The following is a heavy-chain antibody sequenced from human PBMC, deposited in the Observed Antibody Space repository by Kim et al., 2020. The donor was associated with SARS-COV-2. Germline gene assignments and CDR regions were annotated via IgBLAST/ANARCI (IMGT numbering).Heavy chain of an antibody. D-gene: IGHD4-17*01. CDR3: ARDTPRGDDYGDYGRTYPYYYYGMDV. CDR1: GFTFSDYY. Sequence: GGSLRLSCAASGFTFSDYYMSWIRQAPGKGLEWVSYISSSGSTIYYADSVKGRFTISRDNAKNSLYLQMNSLRAEDTAVYYCARDTPRGDDYGDYGRTYPYYYYGMDVWGQGTTVTVSS. J-gene: IGHJ6*02. CDR2: ISSSGSTI. V-gene: IGHV3-11*01.